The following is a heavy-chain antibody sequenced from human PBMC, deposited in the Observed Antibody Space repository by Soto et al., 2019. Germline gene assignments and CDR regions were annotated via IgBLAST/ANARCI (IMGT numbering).Heavy chain of an antibody. CDR3: AKSFDYWSGSSNYYYYGMDV. D-gene: IGHD3-3*01. Sequence: GGSLRLSCAASGFTFSSYTMNWVRQAPGKGLEWVSSISSSSSYMYYADSVKGRFTISRDNAKNSLYLQMNSLRAEDTAVYYYAKSFDYWSGSSNYYYYGMDVWGQGTTVTVSS. CDR1: GFTFSSYT. CDR2: ISSSSSYM. V-gene: IGHV3-21*04. J-gene: IGHJ6*02.